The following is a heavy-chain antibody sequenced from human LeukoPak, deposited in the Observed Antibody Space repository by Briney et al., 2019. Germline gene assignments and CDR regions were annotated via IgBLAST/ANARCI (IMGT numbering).Heavy chain of an antibody. CDR1: GGTFSSYA. D-gene: IGHD2-2*01. CDR2: IVPIFGTA. CDR3: ARGTVVSRYCSSTSCYAWFDP. Sequence: SVKVSCKASGGTFSSYAISWVRQAPGQGLEWMGGIVPIFGTANYAQKFQGRVTITTDESTSTAYMELSSLRSEDTDVYYCARGTVVSRYCSSTSCYAWFDPWGQGTLVTVSS. J-gene: IGHJ5*02. V-gene: IGHV1-69*05.